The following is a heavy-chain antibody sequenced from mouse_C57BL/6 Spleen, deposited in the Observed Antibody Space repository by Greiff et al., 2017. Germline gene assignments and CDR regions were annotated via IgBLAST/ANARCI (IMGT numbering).Heavy chain of an antibody. CDR2: IDPSDSET. D-gene: IGHD1-1*01. J-gene: IGHJ3*01. CDR3: ARHYYGSGEFAY. Sequence: QVQLQQSGAELVRPGSSVKLSCKASGYTFTSYWMHWVKQRPIQGLEWIGNIDPSDSETHYNQKFKDKATLTVDKSSSTAYMQLSSLTSEDSAVYYCARHYYGSGEFAYWGQGTLVTVSA. V-gene: IGHV1-52*01. CDR1: GYTFTSYW.